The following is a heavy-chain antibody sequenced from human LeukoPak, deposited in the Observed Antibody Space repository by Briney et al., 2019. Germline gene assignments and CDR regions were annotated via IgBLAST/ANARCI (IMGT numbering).Heavy chain of an antibody. CDR2: ISSSSSTI. V-gene: IGHV3-48*01. J-gene: IGHJ3*02. D-gene: IGHD3-3*01. CDR1: GFTFSSYS. Sequence: QPGGSLRLSCAASGFTFSSYSMNWVRQTPGKGLEWVSYISSSSSTIYYADSVKGRFTISRDNAKNSLYLQMNSLRAEDTAVYYCRTENVLRFLEWSPSGAFDIWGQGTMVTVSS. CDR3: RTENVLRFLEWSPSGAFDI.